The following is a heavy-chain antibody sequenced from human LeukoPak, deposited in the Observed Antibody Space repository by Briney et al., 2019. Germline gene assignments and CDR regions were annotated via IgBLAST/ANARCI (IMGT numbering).Heavy chain of an antibody. V-gene: IGHV3-7*01. Sequence: VGSLRLSCAASGFTFSSYWMSWVRQAPGKGLEWVANIKQDGSEKYYVDSVKGRFTISRDNAKNSLYLQMNSLRAEDTAVYYCVRDPYDFWSGYMDVWGKGTTVTVSS. CDR1: GFTFSSYW. CDR2: IKQDGSEK. J-gene: IGHJ6*03. D-gene: IGHD3-3*01. CDR3: VRDPYDFWSGYMDV.